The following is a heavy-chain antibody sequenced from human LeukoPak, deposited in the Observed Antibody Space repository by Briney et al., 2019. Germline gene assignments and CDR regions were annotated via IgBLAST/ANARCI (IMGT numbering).Heavy chain of an antibody. Sequence: SETLSLTCSVSGGSISSSNWWTWVRQPPGKGLEWIAEIYHTESTNYNPSLKSRLTISVDKSKNQFSLSLTSVTAADTAMYYCARDVVDSSSWTNAFDIWGQGTMVTVSS. D-gene: IGHD6-13*01. CDR1: GGSISSSNW. CDR3: ARDVVDSSSWTNAFDI. CDR2: IYHTEST. V-gene: IGHV4-4*02. J-gene: IGHJ3*02.